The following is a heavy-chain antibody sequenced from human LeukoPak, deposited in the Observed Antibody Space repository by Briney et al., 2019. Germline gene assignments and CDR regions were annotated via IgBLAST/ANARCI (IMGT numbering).Heavy chain of an antibody. CDR1: GFPFSSYS. V-gene: IGHV3-30*14. CDR3: ARGGPAAGRFDY. J-gene: IGHJ4*02. D-gene: IGHD6-13*01. CDR2: VLYDGSMK. Sequence: GGSLRLSCAASGFPFSSYSMHWVRQAPGKGLEWVAVVLYDGSMKYYADSVKGRFTISRDNSKNTLYLQMNSLRAEDTAVYYCARGGPAAGRFDYWGQGTLVTVSS.